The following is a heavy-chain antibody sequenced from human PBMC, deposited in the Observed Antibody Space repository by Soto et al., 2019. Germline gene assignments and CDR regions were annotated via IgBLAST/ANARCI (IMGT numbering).Heavy chain of an antibody. Sequence: SETLSLTCTVSGGSISSSSYYWGWIRQPPGKGLEWIGSIYYSGSTYYNPSLKSRVTISVDTSKNQFSLKLSSVTAADTAVYYCARLTTVTYAFDIWGQGTMVTVSS. J-gene: IGHJ3*02. D-gene: IGHD4-17*01. V-gene: IGHV4-39*01. CDR3: ARLTTVTYAFDI. CDR1: GGSISSSSYY. CDR2: IYYSGST.